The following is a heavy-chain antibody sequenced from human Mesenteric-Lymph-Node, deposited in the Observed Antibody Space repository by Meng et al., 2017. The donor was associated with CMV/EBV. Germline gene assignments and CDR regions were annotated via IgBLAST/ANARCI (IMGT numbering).Heavy chain of an antibody. CDR3: ARDRDTDWYSPFDY. J-gene: IGHJ4*02. Sequence: QVQLVQSGAEVKQPEASVRVSCKAYGYTFIDYYINWVRQAPGQGLEWMGRINPKTGGRSYAQNFKGRVTMTRDTSINTAYMEVNRLNSDDTAMYYCARDRDTDWYSPFDYWGPGTLVTVSS. V-gene: IGHV1-2*06. CDR2: INPKTGGR. CDR1: GYTFIDYY. D-gene: IGHD3-9*01.